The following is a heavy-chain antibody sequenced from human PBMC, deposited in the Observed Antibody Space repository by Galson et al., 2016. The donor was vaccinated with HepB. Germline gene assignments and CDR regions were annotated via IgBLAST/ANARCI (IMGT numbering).Heavy chain of an antibody. CDR3: AIQQNYLFDS. CDR1: GFTFSNYG. Sequence: LRLSCAASGFTFSNYGMTWVRQYPGKGLEWIGYISYFGSPHYNPSLKSRVTISADTSKSQFSLKLSSVTAADTAAYYCAIQQNYLFDSWGLGTLVTVSS. V-gene: IGHV4-31*02. CDR2: ISYFGSP. J-gene: IGHJ4*02. D-gene: IGHD1-7*01.